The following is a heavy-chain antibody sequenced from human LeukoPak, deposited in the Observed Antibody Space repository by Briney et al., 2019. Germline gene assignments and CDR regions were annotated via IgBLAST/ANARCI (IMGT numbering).Heavy chain of an antibody. D-gene: IGHD3-22*01. CDR2: INHSGST. V-gene: IGHV4-34*01. Sequence: SETLSLTCAVYGGSFSGYYWSWIRQPPGKGLEWIGEINHSGSTKYNPSLKSRVTISVDTSKNQFSLKLSSVTAADTAVYYCARVCYDSSGYYYSNDAFDIWGQGTMVTVSS. J-gene: IGHJ3*02. CDR3: ARVCYDSSGYYYSNDAFDI. CDR1: GGSFSGYY.